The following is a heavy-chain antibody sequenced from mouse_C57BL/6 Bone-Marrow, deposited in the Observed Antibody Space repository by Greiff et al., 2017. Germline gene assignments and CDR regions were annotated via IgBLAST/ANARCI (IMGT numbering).Heavy chain of an antibody. CDR2: ISSGSSTL. CDR3: AREGEGGFDY. Sequence: EVKVVESGGGLVKPGGSLKLSCAASGFTFSDYGMHWVRQAPEKGLEWDAYISSGSSTLYYADTVKGRFTISRDNAKNTLFLQMTSLRSEDTAMYYCAREGEGGFDYWGQGTTLTVSS. V-gene: IGHV5-17*01. CDR1: GFTFSDYG. J-gene: IGHJ2*01.